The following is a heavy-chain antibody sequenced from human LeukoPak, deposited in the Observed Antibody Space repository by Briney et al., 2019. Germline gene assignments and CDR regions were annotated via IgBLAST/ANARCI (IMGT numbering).Heavy chain of an antibody. CDR1: EFTFSSYA. Sequence: PGGSLRLSCAASEFTFSSYAMSWVRQAPGKGLEWVSVISGSGGNTYYADSVKGRFTISRDNSKNPLYLQMNSLRAEDTAVYYCAKDRGDSSAYHFDYWGQGTLVTVSS. J-gene: IGHJ4*02. D-gene: IGHD3-22*01. CDR3: AKDRGDSSAYHFDY. CDR2: ISGSGGNT. V-gene: IGHV3-23*01.